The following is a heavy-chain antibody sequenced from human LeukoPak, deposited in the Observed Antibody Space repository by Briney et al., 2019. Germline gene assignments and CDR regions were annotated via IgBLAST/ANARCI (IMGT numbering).Heavy chain of an antibody. V-gene: IGHV1-18*01. CDR3: ARLSGSYRRFDY. CDR2: ISAYNGNT. J-gene: IGHJ4*02. D-gene: IGHD1-26*01. Sequence: ASVKVSCKASGYTFTSYGIGWVREAPGQGLEWMGWISAYNGNTNYAQKLQGRVTMTTDTSTSTAYMELRSLRSDDTAVYYCARLSGSYRRFDYWGQGTLVTVSS. CDR1: GYTFTSYG.